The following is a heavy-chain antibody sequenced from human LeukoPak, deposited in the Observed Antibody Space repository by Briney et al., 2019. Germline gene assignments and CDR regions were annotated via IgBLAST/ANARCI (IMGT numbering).Heavy chain of an antibody. CDR1: GYTLTELS. CDR3: ATAPSPAKYSSRWYYYFDY. V-gene: IGHV1-24*01. CDR2: FDPEDGET. J-gene: IGHJ4*02. D-gene: IGHD6-13*01. Sequence: ASVKVSCKVSGYTLTELSMHWVRQAPGKGLEWMGGFDPEDGETIYAQKFQGRVTMTEDTSTDTAYMELSSLRSEDTAVYYCATAPSPAKYSSRWYYYFDYWGQGTLVTVSS.